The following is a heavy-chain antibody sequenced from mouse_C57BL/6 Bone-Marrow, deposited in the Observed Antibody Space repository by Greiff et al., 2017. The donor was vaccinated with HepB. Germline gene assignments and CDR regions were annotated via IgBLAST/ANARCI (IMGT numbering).Heavy chain of an antibody. D-gene: IGHD2-4*01. V-gene: IGHV1-80*01. Sequence: QVQLQQSGAELVKPGASVKISCKASGYAFSSYWMNWVKQRPGKGLEWIGQIYPGDGDTNYNGKFKGKATLTADKSSSTAYMQLSSLTSEDSAVYFCARRAITTNWYFDVWGTGTTVTVSS. J-gene: IGHJ1*03. CDR3: ARRAITTNWYFDV. CDR1: GYAFSSYW. CDR2: IYPGDGDT.